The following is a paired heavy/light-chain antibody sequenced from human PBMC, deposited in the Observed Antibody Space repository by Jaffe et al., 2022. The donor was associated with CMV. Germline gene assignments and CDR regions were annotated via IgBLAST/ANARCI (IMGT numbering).Light chain of an antibody. Sequence: EIVMTQSPVTLSVSPGERATLSCRASQSVSSNLVWYQQKAGQTPRLLIYGASTRATGVPARFSGSGSGTEFTLTISNLQSEDFAVYYCQHYNNWPWTFGQGTKVEIK. CDR3: QHYNNWPWT. V-gene: IGKV3-15*01. CDR2: GAS. J-gene: IGKJ1*01. CDR1: QSVSSN.
Heavy chain of an antibody. CDR3: CGSFLGY. D-gene: IGHD1-26*01. CDR1: GLTFSNTW. V-gene: IGHV3-15*01. CDR2: INSENNGGTI. Sequence: EVQLVESGGGLVKPGGSLRLSCAASGLTFSNTWMSWVRQAPGKGLEWVGHINSENNGGTINYGAPVKGRFTISRDDSKNTLYLQMNSLKTEDTAVYYCCGSFLGYWGQGTLVTVSS. J-gene: IGHJ4*02.